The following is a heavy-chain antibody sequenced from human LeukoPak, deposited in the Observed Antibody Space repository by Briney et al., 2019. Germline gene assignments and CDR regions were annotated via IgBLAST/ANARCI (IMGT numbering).Heavy chain of an antibody. Sequence: GGSLRLSCAASGFTFSTYDMHWVRQAPGKGLEWVTFIRYDESYKYYADSVKGRLTVSRDNSKNTLYLQMNSLRAEDTAVYYCAKDRGYSSSSYYFDYWGQGTLVTVSS. D-gene: IGHD6-6*01. CDR3: AKDRGYSSSSYYFDY. J-gene: IGHJ4*02. CDR1: GFTFSTYD. CDR2: IRYDESYK. V-gene: IGHV3-30*02.